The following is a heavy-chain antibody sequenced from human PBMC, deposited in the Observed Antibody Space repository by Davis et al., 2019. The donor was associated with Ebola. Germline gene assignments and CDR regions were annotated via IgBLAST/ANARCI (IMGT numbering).Heavy chain of an antibody. Sequence: MPSETLSLTCAVSGGSISSSNWWSWVRQPPGKGLEWIGEIYHSGSTNYNPSLKSRVTISVDKSNNQFSLKLSSVTAAGTAVYYCARLWGLQQHYWYFDVWGRGTLVTVSP. CDR1: GGSISSSNW. D-gene: IGHD5-24*01. CDR2: IYHSGST. CDR3: ARLWGLQQHYWYFDV. V-gene: IGHV4-4*02. J-gene: IGHJ2*01.